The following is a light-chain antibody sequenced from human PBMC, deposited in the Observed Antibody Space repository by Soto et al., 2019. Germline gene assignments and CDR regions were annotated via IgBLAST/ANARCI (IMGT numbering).Light chain of an antibody. CDR3: QHNVRPWT. Sequence: ETLSVSPVESPTVSCRASQTLDSNLAWYQQKPGQAPRILIYGASTRATGIPARFSGSGSGTDFTLTISRLEDEDFEVCHCQHNVRPWTFGQGTKVDI. CDR2: GAS. CDR1: QTLDSN. V-gene: IGKV3-15*01. J-gene: IGKJ1*01.